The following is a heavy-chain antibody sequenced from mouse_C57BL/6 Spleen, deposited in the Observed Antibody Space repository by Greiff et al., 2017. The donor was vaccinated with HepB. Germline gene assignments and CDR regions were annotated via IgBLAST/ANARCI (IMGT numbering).Heavy chain of an antibody. D-gene: IGHD2-5*01. CDR1: GFTFSDYG. CDR3: ARDYYSNYVNYAMDY. V-gene: IGHV5-17*01. J-gene: IGHJ4*01. Sequence: EVQLVESGGGLVKPGGSLKLSCAASGFTFSDYGMHWVRQAPEKGLEWVAYISSGSSTIYYADTVKGRFTISRDNAKNTLFLQMTSLRSEDTAMYYCARDYYSNYVNYAMDYWGQGTSVTVSS. CDR2: ISSGSSTI.